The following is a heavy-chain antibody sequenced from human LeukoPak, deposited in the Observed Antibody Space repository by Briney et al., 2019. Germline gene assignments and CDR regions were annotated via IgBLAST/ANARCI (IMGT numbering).Heavy chain of an antibody. CDR1: GGSISSGSYY. CDR2: IYTSGST. J-gene: IGHJ5*02. CDR3: ARGRVNSWFDP. V-gene: IGHV4-61*02. Sequence: SQTLSLTCTVSGGSISSGSYYWSWIRQPAGKGLEWIGRIYTSGSTNYNPSLKSRVTISVDTSKNQFSLKLSSVTAADTAVYYCARGRVNSWFDPWGQGTLVTVSS. D-gene: IGHD3-22*01.